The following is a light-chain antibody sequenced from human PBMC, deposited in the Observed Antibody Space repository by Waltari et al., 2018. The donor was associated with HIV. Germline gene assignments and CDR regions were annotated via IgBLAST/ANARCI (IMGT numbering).Light chain of an antibody. CDR2: SNN. Sequence: QSVLTQPPSASGTPGQRVTISCSGSSSNIGSYSVNWYQQVPGTAPKLLIFSNNQRPSGVPDRFSGSKSGTSASLAISGLQSEDEADYYCASWDDSLNGVVFGGGTKLTVL. CDR3: ASWDDSLNGVV. V-gene: IGLV1-44*01. CDR1: SSNIGSYS. J-gene: IGLJ2*01.